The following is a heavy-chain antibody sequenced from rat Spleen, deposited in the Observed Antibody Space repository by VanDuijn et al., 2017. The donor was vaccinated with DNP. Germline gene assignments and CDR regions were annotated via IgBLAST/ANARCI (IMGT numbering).Heavy chain of an antibody. V-gene: IGHV2-30*01. CDR3: ARGGSYRGAFDY. CDR2: IWTGGST. CDR1: GFSLTSYN. Sequence: QVQLKESGPGLVQPSQTLSLTCTVSGFSLTSYNVHWVRQPTGKGLEWMGIIWTGGSTDYISALKSRLSISRDTSKSQVFLKMNSLQTEDIATYYCARGGSYRGAFDYWGQGVMVTVSS. D-gene: IGHD1-2*01. J-gene: IGHJ2*01.